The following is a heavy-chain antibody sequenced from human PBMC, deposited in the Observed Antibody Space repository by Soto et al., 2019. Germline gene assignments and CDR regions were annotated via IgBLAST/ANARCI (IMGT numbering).Heavy chain of an antibody. J-gene: IGHJ4*02. CDR1: GGSFSGYY. CDR2: INHSGST. CDR3: ARKPYYYDRSKRGFFDY. Sequence: PSETLYLTCAVYGGSFSGYYWSWIRQPPGKGLEWIGEINHSGSTNYNPSLKSRVTISVDTSKNQFSLKLSSVTAADTAVYYCARKPYYYDRSKRGFFDYWGQGTLVTVSS. D-gene: IGHD3-22*01. V-gene: IGHV4-34*01.